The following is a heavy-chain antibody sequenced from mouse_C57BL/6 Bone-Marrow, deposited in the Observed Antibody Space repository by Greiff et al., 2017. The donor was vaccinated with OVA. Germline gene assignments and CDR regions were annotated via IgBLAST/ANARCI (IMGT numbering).Heavy chain of an antibody. D-gene: IGHD2-4*01. Sequence: EVQLQESGPVLVKPGASVKMSCKASGYTFTDYNMHWVKQSHGKSLEWIGYINPNNGGTSYNQKFKGKATLTVNKSSSTAYMELRSLTSEDSAVYYCARADYDDGRYWGQGTLVTVSA. V-gene: IGHV1-22*01. CDR3: ARADYDDGRY. CDR2: INPNNGGT. CDR1: GYTFTDYN. J-gene: IGHJ3*01.